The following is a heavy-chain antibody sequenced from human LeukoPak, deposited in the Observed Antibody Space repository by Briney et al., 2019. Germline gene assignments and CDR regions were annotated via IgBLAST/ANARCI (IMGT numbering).Heavy chain of an antibody. Sequence: SETLSLTCSVSGGSISNDNCYWGWIRQPPGKGLEWIGSIYHSGTTYYNPSLKSRVTISIATSQNQFSLKLSSVTAADTAVYYCARGRCSGGSCYIFDYWGQGTLVTVSS. V-gene: IGHV4-39*07. CDR1: GGSISNDNCY. CDR3: ARGRCSGGSCYIFDY. J-gene: IGHJ4*02. CDR2: IYHSGTT. D-gene: IGHD2-15*01.